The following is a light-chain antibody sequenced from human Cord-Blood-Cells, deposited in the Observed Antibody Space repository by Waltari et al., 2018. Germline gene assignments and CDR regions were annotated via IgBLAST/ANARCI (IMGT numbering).Light chain of an antibody. CDR2: EVS. J-gene: IGLJ1*01. Sequence: QSALTPPAPVSGFTGTSIPHPCTGTRSDGGGLNHVHWYQQHPGKAPKLMIYEVSNRPSGVSNRFSGSKSGNTASLTISGLQAEDEADYYCSSYTSSSTLVFGTGTKVTVL. CDR3: SSYTSSSTLV. CDR1: RSDGGGLNH. V-gene: IGLV2-14*01.